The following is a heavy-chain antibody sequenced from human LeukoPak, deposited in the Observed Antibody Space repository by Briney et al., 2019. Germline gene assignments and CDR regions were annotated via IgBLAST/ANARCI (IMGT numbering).Heavy chain of an antibody. CDR2: INWNGGST. Sequence: GGSLRLSCAASGFTFDDYGMSWVRQAPGKGLEWVSGINWNGGSTGYADSVKGRFTISRDNAKNSLYLQMNSLRAEDTALYYCAKDISPYYGSGVDPWGQGTLVTVSS. J-gene: IGHJ5*02. V-gene: IGHV3-20*04. CDR3: AKDISPYYGSGVDP. D-gene: IGHD3-10*01. CDR1: GFTFDDYG.